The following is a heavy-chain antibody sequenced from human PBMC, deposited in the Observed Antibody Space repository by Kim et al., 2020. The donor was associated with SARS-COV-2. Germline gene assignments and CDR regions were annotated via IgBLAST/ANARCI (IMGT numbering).Heavy chain of an antibody. Sequence: GGSLRLSCAASGFTFSSYSMNWVRQAPGKGLEWVSSISSSSSYIYYADSGKGRFTISRDNAKNSLYLQMNSLRAEDTAVYYCARVYGSGNPMGDYWGQVTLVTVSS. CDR2: ISSSSSYI. D-gene: IGHD3-10*01. CDR3: ARVYGSGNPMGDY. V-gene: IGHV3-21*01. J-gene: IGHJ4*02. CDR1: GFTFSSYS.